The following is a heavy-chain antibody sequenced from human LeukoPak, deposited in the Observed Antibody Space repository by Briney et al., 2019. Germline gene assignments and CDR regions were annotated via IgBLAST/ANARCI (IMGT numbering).Heavy chain of an antibody. J-gene: IGHJ4*02. CDR2: IYHSGST. Sequence: SETLSLTCTVSGGSISSSNWWSWVRQPPGKGLEWIGEIYHSGSTNYNPSLKSRVTISVDKSKNQFSLKLSSVTAADTAVYYCARSAGYSGYDSDYFDYWGQGTLVTVSS. CDR3: ARSAGYSGYDSDYFDY. CDR1: GGSISSSNW. D-gene: IGHD5-12*01. V-gene: IGHV4-4*02.